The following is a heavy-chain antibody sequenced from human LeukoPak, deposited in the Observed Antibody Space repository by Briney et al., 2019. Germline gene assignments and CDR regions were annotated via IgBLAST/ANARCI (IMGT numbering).Heavy chain of an antibody. V-gene: IGHV4-34*01. Sequence: PSETLSLTCAVYGGSFTNYFWSWVRQSPGKGLEWIGEVADYGSVNYNPSLQSRVTISLDTSKNHFSLKVSSMTAADAAVYYCARRRVTLIVVSTFDSWGQGTLVTVSS. J-gene: IGHJ4*02. CDR1: GGSFTNYF. CDR2: VADYGSV. D-gene: IGHD3-22*01. CDR3: ARRRVTLIVVSTFDS.